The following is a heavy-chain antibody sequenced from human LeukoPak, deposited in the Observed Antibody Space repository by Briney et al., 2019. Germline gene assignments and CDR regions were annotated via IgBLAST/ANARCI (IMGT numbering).Heavy chain of an antibody. V-gene: IGHV1-2*02. CDR2: INPNSGGT. CDR1: GYTFTGYY. CDR3: AREIEGMLDWFDP. D-gene: IGHD2-8*01. Sequence: ASVKVSCKASGYTFTGYYMHWVRQAPGQGLEWMGWINPNSGGTNYAQKFQGRVTMTRDTSISTAYMELSGLRSDDTAVYYCAREIEGMLDWFDPWGQGTLVTVSS. J-gene: IGHJ5*02.